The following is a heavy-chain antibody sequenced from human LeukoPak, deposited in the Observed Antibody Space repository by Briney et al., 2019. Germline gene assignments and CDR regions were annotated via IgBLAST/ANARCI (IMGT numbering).Heavy chain of an antibody. J-gene: IGHJ4*02. CDR3: ASPPYCSSTSCSDY. D-gene: IGHD2-2*01. CDR1: GYSISSGYY. Sequence: SETLSLTCAVYGYSISSGYYWGWIRQPPGKGLEWIGSIYHSGSTYYNPSLKSRVTISVDTSKNQFSLKLSSVTAADTAVYYCASPPYCSSTSCSDYWGQGTLVTVSS. CDR2: IYHSGST. V-gene: IGHV4-38-2*01.